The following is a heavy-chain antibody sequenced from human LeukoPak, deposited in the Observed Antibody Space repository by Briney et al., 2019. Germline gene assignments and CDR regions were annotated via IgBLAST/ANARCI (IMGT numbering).Heavy chain of an antibody. V-gene: IGHV4-4*07. CDR2: IYTSGST. CDR3: ARDKVVRNSYGYGIGYFDY. CDR1: GGSISSYY. Sequence: SETLSLTCTVSGGSISSYYWSWIRQPAGKGLEWIGRIYTSGSTNYNPSLKSRVTISVDTSKNQFSLKLSSVTAADTAVYYCARDKVVRNSYGYGIGYFDYWGQGTLVTVSS. J-gene: IGHJ4*02. D-gene: IGHD5-18*01.